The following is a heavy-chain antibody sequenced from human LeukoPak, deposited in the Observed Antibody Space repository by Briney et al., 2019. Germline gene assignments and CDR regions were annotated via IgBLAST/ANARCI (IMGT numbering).Heavy chain of an antibody. Sequence: ASVKVSCKASGYTFTSYYMHWVRQAPGQGLEWMGIINPSGGSTSYAQKFQGRVTMTRDTSTSTVYMELSSLRSEDTAVYYCARRELYCSGGSCDSSYYYYGMDVWGQGTTVTVSS. CDR2: INPSGGST. J-gene: IGHJ6*02. V-gene: IGHV1-46*01. CDR3: ARRELYCSGGSCDSSYYYYGMDV. CDR1: GYTFTSYY. D-gene: IGHD2-15*01.